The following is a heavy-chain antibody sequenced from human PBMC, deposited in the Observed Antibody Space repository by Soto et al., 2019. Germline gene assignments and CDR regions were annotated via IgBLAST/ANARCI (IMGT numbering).Heavy chain of an antibody. D-gene: IGHD2-15*01. CDR2: ISPNNGNT. CDR3: ARDIYVGNCCDAFDI. V-gene: IGHV1-18*01. J-gene: IGHJ3*02. Sequence: QAQLVQSGAEVKKPGASVNISCKASGYTFTNYGLIWVRQAPGHGLEWVGWISPNNGNTEYAQTLQGRVTMTRDKPTSTAYMELRSLRSDDTAVYYCARDIYVGNCCDAFDIWGQGTMVTVSS. CDR1: GYTFTNYG.